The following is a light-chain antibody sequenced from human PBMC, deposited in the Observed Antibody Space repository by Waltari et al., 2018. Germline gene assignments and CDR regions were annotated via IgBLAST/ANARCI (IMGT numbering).Light chain of an antibody. CDR3: CSYAGRSVV. CDR1: NSHVGGNHY. J-gene: IGLJ2*01. V-gene: IGLV2-23*02. Sequence: QSALTQPAPVSGSPGQSITISCTGRNSHVGGNHYVSWYQQHPGKAPKLMIYDVSQRPSGVSDRFSGSKSGNTASLTISGLQAEDDADYYCCSYAGRSVVFGGGTKLTVL. CDR2: DVS.